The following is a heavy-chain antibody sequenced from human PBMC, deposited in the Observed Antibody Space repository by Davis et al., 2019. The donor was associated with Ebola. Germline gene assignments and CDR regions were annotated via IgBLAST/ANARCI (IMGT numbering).Heavy chain of an antibody. CDR3: ARDHVVTALWYFDY. CDR1: GFTFSSYS. CDR2: ISSSSSYI. D-gene: IGHD2-21*02. Sequence: PGGSLRLSCAASGFTFSSYSMNWVRQAPGKGLEWVSSISSSSSYIYYADSVKGRFTISRDNAKNSLYLQMNSLRAEDTAVYYCARDHVVTALWYFDYWGQGTLVTVSS. J-gene: IGHJ4*02. V-gene: IGHV3-21*01.